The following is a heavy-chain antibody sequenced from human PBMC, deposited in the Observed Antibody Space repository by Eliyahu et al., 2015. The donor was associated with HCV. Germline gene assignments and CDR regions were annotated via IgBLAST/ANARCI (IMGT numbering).Heavy chain of an antibody. CDR2: INHSGST. CDR1: GGSFSGYY. J-gene: IGHJ4*02. V-gene: IGHV4-34*01. D-gene: IGHD3-16*01. Sequence: QVQLQQWGAGLLKPSETLSLTCAVYGGSFSGYYWSWIRQPPGKGLEWIGEINHSGSTNYNPSLKSRVTISVDTSKNQFSLKLSSVTAADTAVYYCARARIESGSPLWGHKYYFDYWGQGTLVTVSS. CDR3: ARARIESGSPLWGHKYYFDY.